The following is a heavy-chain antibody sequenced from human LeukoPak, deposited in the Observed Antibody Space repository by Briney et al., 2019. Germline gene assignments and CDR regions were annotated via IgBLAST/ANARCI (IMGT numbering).Heavy chain of an antibody. V-gene: IGHV3-21*01. CDR1: GFTFSSYS. CDR2: ISSSSSYI. J-gene: IGHJ6*03. D-gene: IGHD6-6*01. Sequence: GGSLRLSCAASGFTFSSYSMNWVRQAPGKGLEWVSSISSSSSYIYYADSVKGRFTISRDNAKNSLYLQMNSLRAEDTAVYHCARGHAARSPYYYYYYMDVWGKGTTVTVSS. CDR3: ARGHAARSPYYYYYYMDV.